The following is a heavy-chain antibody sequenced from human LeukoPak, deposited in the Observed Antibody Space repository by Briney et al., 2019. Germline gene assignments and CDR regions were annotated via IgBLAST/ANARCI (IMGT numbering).Heavy chain of an antibody. CDR3: ARDKKMASPYYFDC. Sequence: APVKVSCKASGYTFTGYYIHWVRQAPGQGLEWMAWINPNSGGTNFAQKFQGRLTMTRDTSISTAYMELSRLRSDDTAVYYCARDKKMASPYYFDCWGQGALVTVSS. V-gene: IGHV1-2*02. D-gene: IGHD5-24*01. CDR1: GYTFTGYY. J-gene: IGHJ4*02. CDR2: INPNSGGT.